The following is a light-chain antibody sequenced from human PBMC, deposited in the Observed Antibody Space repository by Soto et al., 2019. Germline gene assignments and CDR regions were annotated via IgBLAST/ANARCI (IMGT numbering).Light chain of an antibody. CDR3: ISYTRSSLYV. Sequence: QSVLTQPASVSGSPGQSITISCTGTSSDVGGSNYVSWYQQLPGKAPKLMIYDVSNRPSGVSNRVSGSKSGNTASLTISGLQAEDEADYYCISYTRSSLYVFGTGTKLTV. CDR2: DVS. V-gene: IGLV2-14*01. CDR1: SSDVGGSNY. J-gene: IGLJ1*01.